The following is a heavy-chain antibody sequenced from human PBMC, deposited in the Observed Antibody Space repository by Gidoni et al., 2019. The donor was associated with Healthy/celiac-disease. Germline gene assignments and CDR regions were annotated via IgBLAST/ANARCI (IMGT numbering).Heavy chain of an antibody. Sequence: QVQLQESGPGLVKPSQTLSLTCTVSGGSIRSGDYYWSWIRQPPGKGLEWIGYIYYSGSTYYNPSLKSRVTISVDTSNNQFSLKLSSVTAADTAVYYCARVLQLVRAFDIWGQGTMVTVSS. CDR3: ARVLQLVRAFDI. V-gene: IGHV4-30-4*01. J-gene: IGHJ3*02. CDR1: GGSIRSGDYY. D-gene: IGHD6-13*01. CDR2: IYYSGST.